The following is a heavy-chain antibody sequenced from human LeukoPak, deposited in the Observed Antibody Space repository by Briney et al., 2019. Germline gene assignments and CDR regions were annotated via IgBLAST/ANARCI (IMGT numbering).Heavy chain of an antibody. CDR2: VSSTGEYT. CDR1: GLSFNRYT. V-gene: IGHV3-21*04. J-gene: IGHJ3*01. Sequence: NPGGSLRLSCAASGLSFNRYTMNWVRQAPGGGPEWVASVSSTGEYTYYGDSVKGRFTISRDKTENSLSLQMNSLRAEDTALYYCASPYSTSWNDAFDAWGRGTMVTVSS. D-gene: IGHD6-13*01. CDR3: ASPYSTSWNDAFDA.